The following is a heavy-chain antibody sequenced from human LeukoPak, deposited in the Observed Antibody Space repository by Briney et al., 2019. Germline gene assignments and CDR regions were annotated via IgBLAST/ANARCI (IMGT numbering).Heavy chain of an antibody. Sequence: ASVKVSCKASGYTFTSYGISWVRQAPGQGLEWMGGIIPIFGTANYAQKFQGRVTITADESTSTAYMELSSLRSEDTAVYYCARGVIVATITAPFDYWGQGTLVTVSS. D-gene: IGHD5-12*01. V-gene: IGHV1-69*13. CDR3: ARGVIVATITAPFDY. CDR2: IIPIFGTA. CDR1: GYTFTSYG. J-gene: IGHJ4*02.